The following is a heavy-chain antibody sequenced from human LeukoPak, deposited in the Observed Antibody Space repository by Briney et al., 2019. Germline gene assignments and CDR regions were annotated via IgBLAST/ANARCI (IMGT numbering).Heavy chain of an antibody. V-gene: IGHV3-21*01. D-gene: IGHD4/OR15-4a*01. CDR3: ARDLAWGAY. J-gene: IGHJ4*02. CDR1: GFTFSIYT. Sequence: GGSLRLSCVASGFTFSIYTMSWVRQAPGRGLEWVSSITSSSSSIYSADSVKGRLTTSRDNAKNSLYLEMNSLRDEDTAVYYCARDLAWGAYWGQGTLVTVSS. CDR2: ITSSSSSI.